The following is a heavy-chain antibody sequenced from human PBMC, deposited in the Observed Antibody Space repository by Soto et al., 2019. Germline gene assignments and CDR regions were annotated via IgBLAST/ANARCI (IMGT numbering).Heavy chain of an antibody. D-gene: IGHD1-26*01. CDR1: GDSISSGTYY. Sequence: SETLSLTCKVSGDSISSGTYYWGWIRQPPGKGLEWIGNIFFRGNTYYNPSLKSRVTVSVETSKNQFSLKLASVTAADTAVYYCARNGGSLRFDPWGQGTLVTVSS. V-gene: IGHV4-39*01. J-gene: IGHJ5*02. CDR3: ARNGGSLRFDP. CDR2: IFFRGNT.